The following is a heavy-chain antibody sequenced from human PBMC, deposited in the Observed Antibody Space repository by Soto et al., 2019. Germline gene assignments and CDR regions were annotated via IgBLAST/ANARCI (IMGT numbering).Heavy chain of an antibody. D-gene: IGHD3-16*01. Sequence: ESLKISCKGSGYTFTKYWISWVRQMPGKGLEWMGRIDPSDSYINYSPSFQGHVTISADKSINTAYLQWSSLRASDTAIYYCARHYICRGGDCYYYGMDVWGQGATVTVS. V-gene: IGHV5-10-1*01. J-gene: IGHJ6*02. CDR2: IDPSDSYI. CDR3: ARHYICRGGDCYYYGMDV. CDR1: GYTFTKYW.